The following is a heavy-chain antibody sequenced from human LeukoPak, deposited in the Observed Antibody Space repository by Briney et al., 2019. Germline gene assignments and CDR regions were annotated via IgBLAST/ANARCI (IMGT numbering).Heavy chain of an antibody. J-gene: IGHJ4*02. Sequence: SETLSLTCAASGGSFSSYYWSWIRQPPGKGLEWIGEINRSGRTTYNPSLKSRVTISLDTSKNLFSLKLSSVTAADTAMYYCASTYSYNSSGLHFDYWGQGTLVTVSS. CDR3: ASTYSYNSSGLHFDY. D-gene: IGHD3-22*01. CDR2: INRSGRT. CDR1: GGSFSSYY. V-gene: IGHV4-34*01.